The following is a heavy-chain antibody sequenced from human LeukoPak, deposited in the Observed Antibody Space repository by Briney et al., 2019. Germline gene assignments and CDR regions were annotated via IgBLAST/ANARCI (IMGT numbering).Heavy chain of an antibody. J-gene: IGHJ3*02. CDR2: IYYSGST. Sequence: SETLSLTCTDSGGSISSGGYYWSWIRQHPGKGLEWIGYIYYSGSTSYNPSLKSRVTISVDTSKNQFSLKLSSVTAADTAVYYCARVWGTSDAFDIWGQGTMVTVSS. CDR3: ARVWGTSDAFDI. D-gene: IGHD7-27*01. V-gene: IGHV4-31*03. CDR1: GGSISSGGYY.